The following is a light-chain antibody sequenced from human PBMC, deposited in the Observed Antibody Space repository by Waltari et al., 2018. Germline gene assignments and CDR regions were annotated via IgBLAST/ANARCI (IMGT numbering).Light chain of an antibody. CDR2: AAT. CDR1: QSISTSY. Sequence: EIVLTQSPGTLSLSPGQRATLSCRASQSISTSYIAWYQHKAGQTPRLLNYAATSRATDIPARFSGSGSGTDFTLTINRLEPADFAVYFCQQYGDTPLTFGGGTKVEIK. V-gene: IGKV3-20*01. CDR3: QQYGDTPLT. J-gene: IGKJ4*01.